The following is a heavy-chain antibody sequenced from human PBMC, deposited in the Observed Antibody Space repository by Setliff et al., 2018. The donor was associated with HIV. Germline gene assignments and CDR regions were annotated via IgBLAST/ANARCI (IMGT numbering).Heavy chain of an antibody. J-gene: IGHJ4*02. CDR3: GSRPPLISGSGFAY. CDR2: IKYSGST. Sequence: SETLSLTCNVSGGSISSSSHYWGWIRQPPGGGLEWIGNIKYSGSTFYNPSLKGRVTISIDASRNHFSLKLTSLTATDTAVYVCGSRPPLISGSGFAYWGQGALVTVS. CDR1: GGSISSSSHY. V-gene: IGHV4-39*01. D-gene: IGHD3-10*01.